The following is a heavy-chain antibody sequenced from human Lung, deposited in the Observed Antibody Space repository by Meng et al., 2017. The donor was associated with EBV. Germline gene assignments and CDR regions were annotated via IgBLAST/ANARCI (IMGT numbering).Heavy chain of an antibody. CDR3: VRDVPDGDISLFDS. D-gene: IGHD2-21*02. CDR1: GYSLRSDA. CDR2: INPSTAHP. Sequence: QVQLVESGSELKKPGAAVKVSCKASGYSLRSDAVNWLRQAPGRGLEWMGWINPSTAHPTYAQDFTGRFVFSLDISVNTAYLQINSLKAEDTAIYYCVRDVPDGDISLFDSWGQGTLVTVSS. J-gene: IGHJ4*02. V-gene: IGHV7-4-1*02.